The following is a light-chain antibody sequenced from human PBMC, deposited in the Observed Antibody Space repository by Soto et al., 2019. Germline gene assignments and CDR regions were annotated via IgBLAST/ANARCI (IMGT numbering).Light chain of an antibody. V-gene: IGKV3-20*01. CDR3: QQYGSSYPWT. Sequence: EIVLTQSPGTLSLSPGERATLSCRTSQSVSNNYLAWYQQKPGQAPRLLIYGASSRATGIPVRFSGSGSGTDFTLTISRLEPEDFAVYYCQQYGSSYPWTFGQGTKVDIK. CDR2: GAS. CDR1: QSVSNNY. J-gene: IGKJ1*01.